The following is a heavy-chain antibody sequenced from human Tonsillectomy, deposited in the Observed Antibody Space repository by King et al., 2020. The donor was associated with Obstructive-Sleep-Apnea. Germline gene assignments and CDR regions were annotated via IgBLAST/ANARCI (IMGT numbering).Heavy chain of an antibody. V-gene: IGHV3-23*04. D-gene: IGHD3-10*01. CDR1: GFSFSTYG. J-gene: IGHJ5*02. Sequence: VQLVESGGGLVQPGGSLRLSCAASGFSFSTYGMNWVRQAPGKGLEWVSAISAGGGHTYHADSVKGRFTISRDNSKNTLYLQMNSLRAEDTAVYYCAKGGPGDVEVAHKNHWGQGTLVIVSS. CDR2: ISAGGGHT. CDR3: AKGGPGDVEVAHKNH.